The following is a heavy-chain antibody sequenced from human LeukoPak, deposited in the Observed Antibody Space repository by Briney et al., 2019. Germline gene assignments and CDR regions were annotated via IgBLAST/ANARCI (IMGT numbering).Heavy chain of an antibody. Sequence: GGSLRLSCAASGFTFSSYAVHWVRQAPGKGLEWVAVISYDGSNKYYADSVKGRFTISRDNSKNTLYLQMNSLRAEDTAVYYCARETGGSGSYYNGGGYYYYYGMDVWGQGTTVTVSS. CDR1: GFTFSSYA. CDR3: ARETGGSGSYYNGGGYYYYYGMDV. CDR2: ISYDGSNK. D-gene: IGHD3-10*01. J-gene: IGHJ6*02. V-gene: IGHV3-30-3*01.